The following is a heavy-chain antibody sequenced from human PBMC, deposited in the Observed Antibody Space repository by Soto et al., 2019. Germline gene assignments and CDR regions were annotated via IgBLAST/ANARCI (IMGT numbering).Heavy chain of an antibody. CDR1: VDSVNSGTYY. V-gene: IGHV4-61*01. Sequence: SETLSLTCSVFVDSVNSGTYYWNWFRQSPGKGLDWIGHIYSNGITNYNPSLKSRVTMSLDTSMNQVSLKLTSVTAADAAVYFCAPIKWYKCTNARYSTADCYYRRFDHWGQGT. CDR3: APIKWYKCTNARYSTADCYYRRFDH. D-gene: IGHD2-21*02. CDR2: IYSNGIT. J-gene: IGHJ4*02.